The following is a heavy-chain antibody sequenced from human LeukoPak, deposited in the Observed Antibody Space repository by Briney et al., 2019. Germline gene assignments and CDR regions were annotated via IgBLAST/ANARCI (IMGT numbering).Heavy chain of an antibody. J-gene: IGHJ4*02. Sequence: GGSLRLSCVASGFTFSSYGMNWVRQAPGKGLEWVSSISSSSSYIYYADSVKGRFTISRDNAKNSLYLQMNSLRVEDTAVYYCATRRFGELTYWGQGTLVTVSS. CDR1: GFTFSSYG. CDR2: ISSSSSYI. CDR3: ATRRFGELTY. D-gene: IGHD3-10*01. V-gene: IGHV3-21*01.